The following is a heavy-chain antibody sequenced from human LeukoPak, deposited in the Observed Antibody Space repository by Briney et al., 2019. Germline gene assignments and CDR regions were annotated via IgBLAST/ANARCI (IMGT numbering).Heavy chain of an antibody. V-gene: IGHV1-69*05. J-gene: IGHJ6*03. D-gene: IGHD2-8*01. CDR3: ASSPHNGYYYYMDV. Sequence: ASVKVSCKASGGTFSSYAISWVRQAPGQGLEWMGRIIPIFGTANYAQKFQGRVTITTDESTSTAYMELSSLRSEDTAVYYCASSPHNGYYYYMDVWRKGTTVTVSS. CDR2: IIPIFGTA. CDR1: GGTFSSYA.